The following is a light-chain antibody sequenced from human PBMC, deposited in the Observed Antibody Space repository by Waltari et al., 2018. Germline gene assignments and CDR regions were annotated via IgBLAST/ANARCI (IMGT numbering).Light chain of an antibody. J-gene: IGLJ3*02. CDR3: CSYVGSGTWV. V-gene: IGLV2-23*02. CDR2: ELS. CDR1: SRHVGSYNF. Sequence: QSALTQPASVSGSPGQSLTIPCTGTSRHVGSYNFVFWFQQPPGKAPQFLIYELSKRPSGVSNRFSGSKSGNTASLTISGLQAEDEADYYCCSYVGSGTWVFGGGTRLTVL.